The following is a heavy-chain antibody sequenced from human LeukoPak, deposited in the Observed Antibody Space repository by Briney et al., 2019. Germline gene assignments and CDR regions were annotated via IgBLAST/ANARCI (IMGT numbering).Heavy chain of an antibody. CDR3: AIPYDSSGYYYGDAFDI. CDR1: GFTFSSYG. V-gene: IGHV3-30*02. J-gene: IGHJ3*02. D-gene: IGHD3-22*01. CDR2: IRYDGSNK. Sequence: GGSLRLSCAASGFTFSSYGMHWVHQAPGKGLEWVAFIRYDGSNKYYADSVKGRFTISRDNSKNTLYLQMNSLRAEDTAVYYCAIPYDSSGYYYGDAFDIWGQGTMVTVSS.